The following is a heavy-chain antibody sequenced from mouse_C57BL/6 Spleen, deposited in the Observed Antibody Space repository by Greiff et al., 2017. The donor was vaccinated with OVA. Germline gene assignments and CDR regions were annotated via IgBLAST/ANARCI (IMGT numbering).Heavy chain of an antibody. D-gene: IGHD1-1*01. V-gene: IGHV1-22*01. CDR1: GYTFTDYN. CDR3: ARTPYGSSYFDY. CDR2: INPNNGGT. Sequence: VQLQQSGPELVKPGASVKMSCKASGYTFTDYNMHWVKQSHGKSLEWIGYINPNNGGTSYNQKFKGKATLTVNKSSSTAYMELRSLTSEDSAVYYCARTPYGSSYFDYWGQGTTLTVSS. J-gene: IGHJ2*01.